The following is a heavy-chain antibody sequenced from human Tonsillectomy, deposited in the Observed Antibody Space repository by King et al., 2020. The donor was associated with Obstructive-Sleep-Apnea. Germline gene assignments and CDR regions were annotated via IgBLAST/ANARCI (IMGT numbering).Heavy chain of an antibody. CDR3: ARESLLDSSGYFPHYYFDY. V-gene: IGHV4-59*01. J-gene: IGHJ4*02. D-gene: IGHD3-22*01. CDR1: GGSISSYY. Sequence: QLQESGPGLVKPSETLSLTCTVSGGSISSYYWSWIRQPPGKGLQWIGFIYYSGSTNYNPSLKSRVTISIDTSKNQFSLNVSSVTAADTAVYYCARESLLDSSGYFPHYYFDYWGQGTLVTVSS. CDR2: IYYSGST.